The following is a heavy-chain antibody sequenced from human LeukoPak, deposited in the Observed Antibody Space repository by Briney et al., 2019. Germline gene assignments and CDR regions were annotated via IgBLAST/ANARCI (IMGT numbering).Heavy chain of an antibody. CDR2: ISSSSSYI. CDR1: RFTVSSNY. CDR3: ARLMWELPPHYYYMDV. V-gene: IGHV3-21*01. D-gene: IGHD1-26*01. J-gene: IGHJ6*03. Sequence: GGSLRLSCAASRFTVSSNYMSWVRQAPGKGLEWVSSISSSSSYIYYADSVKGRFTISRDNAKKSLFLQMNSLRAEDTAVYYCARLMWELPPHYYYMDVWGKGTTVTISS.